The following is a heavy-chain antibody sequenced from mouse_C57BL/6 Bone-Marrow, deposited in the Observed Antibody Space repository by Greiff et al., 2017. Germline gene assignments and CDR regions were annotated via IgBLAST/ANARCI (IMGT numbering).Heavy chain of an antibody. CDR2: IDPSDSYT. Sequence: QVQLQQPGAELVKPGASVKLSCKASGYTFTSYWTQRVKQRPGQGLEWIGEIDPSDSYTNYNQKFKGKATLTVDTSSSTADMQLSGLTSEDSGGYYGAREGYGPFDYWGQGTTLTVSS. CDR1: GYTFTSYW. J-gene: IGHJ2*01. CDR3: AREGYGPFDY. D-gene: IGHD2-10*02. V-gene: IGHV1-50*01.